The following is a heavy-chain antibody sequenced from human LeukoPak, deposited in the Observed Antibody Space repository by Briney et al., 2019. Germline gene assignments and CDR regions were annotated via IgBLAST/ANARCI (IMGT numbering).Heavy chain of an antibody. Sequence: PSEALSLTCAVYGGSFIGYYWSWIRQPPGKGLEWIGEINHSGSTNYNPSLKSRVTISVDTSKNQFSLKLSSVTAADTAVYYCARGIAARMSGSTNWFDPWGQGTLVTVSS. V-gene: IGHV4-34*01. J-gene: IGHJ5*02. CDR1: GGSFIGYY. CDR3: ARGIAARMSGSTNWFDP. D-gene: IGHD6-6*01. CDR2: INHSGST.